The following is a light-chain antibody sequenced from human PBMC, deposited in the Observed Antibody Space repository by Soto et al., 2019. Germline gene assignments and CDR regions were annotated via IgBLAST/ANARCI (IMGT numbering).Light chain of an antibody. J-gene: IGKJ4*01. CDR3: QQYNSYLLT. Sequence: DIQMTQSPSTLSASVGDRVTITCRASQSISSWLAWYQQKPGKAPKLLIYDAFSLESGVPSRFRGSGSGTDFTLTISSLQPDDCATYYCQQYNSYLLTFGGGTKVEIK. CDR2: DAF. CDR1: QSISSW. V-gene: IGKV1-5*01.